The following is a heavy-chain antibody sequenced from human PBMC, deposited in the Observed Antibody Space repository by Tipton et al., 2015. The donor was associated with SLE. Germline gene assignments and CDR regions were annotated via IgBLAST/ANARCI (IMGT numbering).Heavy chain of an antibody. Sequence: TLSLTCTVSGGSISSYYWSWIRQPARKGLEWIGRIYTSGSTNYNPSLKRRVTISVDTSKNQFSLKLSSVPAADTAVYYCARDLWTGDFGRFDPWGQGTLVTVSS. J-gene: IGHJ5*02. CDR1: GGSISSYY. CDR2: IYTSGST. D-gene: IGHD2-21*02. V-gene: IGHV4-4*07. CDR3: ARDLWTGDFGRFDP.